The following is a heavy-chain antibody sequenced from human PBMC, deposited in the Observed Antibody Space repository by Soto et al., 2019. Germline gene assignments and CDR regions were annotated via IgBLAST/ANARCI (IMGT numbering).Heavy chain of an antibody. V-gene: IGHV3-23*01. CDR3: AKISGGSHLDY. D-gene: IGHD1-26*01. CDR1: GVNFSSYG. Sequence: GGALRLSCAASGVNFSSYGMTWVRQAPGKGLEWVSSISANGGGTYYADSVKGRFTFSRDNSKDTLYLQMNSLRAEDTAVYFCAKISGGSHLDYWGQRTLVTVSS. J-gene: IGHJ4*02. CDR2: ISANGGGT.